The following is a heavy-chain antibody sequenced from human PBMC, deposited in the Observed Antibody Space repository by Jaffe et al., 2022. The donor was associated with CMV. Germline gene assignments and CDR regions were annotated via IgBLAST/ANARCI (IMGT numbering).Heavy chain of an antibody. V-gene: IGHV4-59*01. CDR1: GGSISSYY. CDR2: IYYSGST. Sequence: QVQLQESGPGLVKPSETLSLTCTVSGGSISSYYWSWIRQPPGKGLEWIGYIYYSGSTNYNPSLKSRVTISVDTSKNQFSLKLSSVTAADTAVYYCARIEQLEDYYYYYMDVWGKGTTVTVSS. D-gene: IGHD6-13*01. J-gene: IGHJ6*03. CDR3: ARIEQLEDYYYYYMDV.